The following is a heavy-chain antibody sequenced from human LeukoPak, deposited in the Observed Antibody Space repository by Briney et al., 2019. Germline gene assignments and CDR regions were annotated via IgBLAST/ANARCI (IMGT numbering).Heavy chain of an antibody. Sequence: ASVKVSCKASGYTFTSYYMHWVRQAPGQGLEWMGIINPSGGSTSYAQKFQGRVTMTRDTSTSTVYMELSSLRSEDTAVYYCAGDTFSGDWIIGLQMGLDYWGQGPLVTVS. D-gene: IGHD2-21*02. J-gene: IGHJ4*02. CDR1: GYTFTSYY. CDR3: AGDTFSGDWIIGLQMGLDY. V-gene: IGHV1-46*01. CDR2: INPSGGST.